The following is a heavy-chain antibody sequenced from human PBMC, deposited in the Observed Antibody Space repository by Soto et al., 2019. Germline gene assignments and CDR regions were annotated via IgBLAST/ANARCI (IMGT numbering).Heavy chain of an antibody. J-gene: IGHJ6*02. D-gene: IGHD3-10*01. CDR2: IKQDGSEK. CDR1: GFTFSSYW. CDR3: VRAGHVFDVHYYGMDL. Sequence: SLRLSCAASGFTFSSYWMSWVRQAPGKGLEWVANIKQDGSEKYYVDSVKGRFTISRDNANNVMYLQMDTLRAEDAAVYYCVRAGHVFDVHYYGMDLWGQGTTVTVSS. V-gene: IGHV3-7*01.